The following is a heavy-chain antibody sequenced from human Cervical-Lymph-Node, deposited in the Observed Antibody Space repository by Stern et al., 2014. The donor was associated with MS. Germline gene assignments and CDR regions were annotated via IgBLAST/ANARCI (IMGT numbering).Heavy chain of an antibody. CDR2: ISYSVRT. CDR3: TRGVRV. J-gene: IGHJ6*02. Sequence: QLQLQESGPGLLKPSETLSLTCTVSGGPVNSVNYYWTWIRQPPGKGLEWIGYISYSVRTKYNPYLKSRVNISVDTSKNQFSLNLRSVTAADTAVYYCTRGVRVWGQGTTVTVSS. CDR1: GGPVNSVNYY. V-gene: IGHV4-61*01.